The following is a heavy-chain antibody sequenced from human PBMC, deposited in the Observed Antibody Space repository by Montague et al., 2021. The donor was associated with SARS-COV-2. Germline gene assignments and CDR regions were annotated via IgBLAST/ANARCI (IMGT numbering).Heavy chain of an antibody. CDR2: IYSGGSDS. CDR1: GFTFNYYV. CDR3: ARAGDSAHFYFDS. J-gene: IGHJ4*02. Sequence: SLRLSCAASGFTFNYYVMSWVRQAPGKGLEWVSVIYSGGSDSYFADSVKGRFTVSRDNSKSTHYLHMHSLGVDDTAAYYCARAGDSAHFYFDSWGQGTLVTVSS. V-gene: IGHV3-23*03. D-gene: IGHD1-26*01.